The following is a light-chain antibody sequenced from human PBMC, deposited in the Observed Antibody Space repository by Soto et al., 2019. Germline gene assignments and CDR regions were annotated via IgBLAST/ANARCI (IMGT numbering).Light chain of an antibody. CDR2: GAS. Sequence: VLTLSPATLSVSTGARATLSCRASQSVSSSYLAWYQQKPGQAPRLLIYGASSRATGIPDRFSGSGSGTDFTLTISRLEPEDFAVYYCQQYGSSPWTFGQGTKVDI. J-gene: IGKJ1*01. CDR1: QSVSSSY. CDR3: QQYGSSPWT. V-gene: IGKV3-20*01.